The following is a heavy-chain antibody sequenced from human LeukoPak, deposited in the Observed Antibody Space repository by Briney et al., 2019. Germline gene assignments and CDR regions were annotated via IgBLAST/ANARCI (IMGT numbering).Heavy chain of an antibody. CDR3: AGGHSYGNFDY. J-gene: IGHJ4*02. D-gene: IGHD5-18*01. Sequence: GASVKVSCKASGYTFTSYYMHWVRQAPGQGLEWMGGIIPIFGTANYARKFQGRVTITADESTSTAYMELSSLRSEDTAVYYCAGGHSYGNFDYWGQGTLVTVSS. CDR1: GYTFTSYY. CDR2: IIPIFGTA. V-gene: IGHV1-69*13.